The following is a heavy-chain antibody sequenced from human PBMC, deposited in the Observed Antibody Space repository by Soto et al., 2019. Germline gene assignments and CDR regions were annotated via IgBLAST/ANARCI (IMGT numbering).Heavy chain of an antibody. CDR2: IYPSDSDT. Sequence: PGESLKISCKGSGFTSNNNWIAWVRQMPGKGLEWMGIIYPSDSDTRYSPSFQGQVTISADKSISTAYLQWTSLKASDTATYYCARLERQQLVPSEYYYYGMDVWGQGTTVTVSS. CDR3: ARLERQQLVPSEYYYYGMDV. D-gene: IGHD6-13*01. CDR1: GFTSNNNW. V-gene: IGHV5-51*01. J-gene: IGHJ6*02.